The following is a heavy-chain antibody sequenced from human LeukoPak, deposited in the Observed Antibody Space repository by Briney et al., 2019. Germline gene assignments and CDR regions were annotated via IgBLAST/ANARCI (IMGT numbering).Heavy chain of an antibody. V-gene: IGHV1-18*01. D-gene: IGHD3-3*01. Sequence: ASVKVSCKASGYTFTSYGISWVRQAPGQGLEWMGWISAYNGNTNYAQKLQGRVTMTTDTSTSTAYMELRSLRSDDTAVYYCARVWSGHYYYYYMDVWGKGTTVTVSS. CDR1: GYTFTSYG. CDR3: ARVWSGHYYYYYMDV. CDR2: ISAYNGNT. J-gene: IGHJ6*03.